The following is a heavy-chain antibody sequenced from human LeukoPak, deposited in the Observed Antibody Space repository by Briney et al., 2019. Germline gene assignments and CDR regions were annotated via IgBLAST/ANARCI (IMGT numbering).Heavy chain of an antibody. J-gene: IGHJ3*02. CDR2: IYHSGST. V-gene: IGHV4-30-2*01. CDR3: ARVSGYYDSSGYYNTDAFDI. D-gene: IGHD3-22*01. CDR1: GGSISSGGYS. Sequence: SETLSLTCAVSGGSISSGGYSWSWIRQPPGKGLEWIGYIYHSGSTYYNPSLKSRVTISVDRSKNQFSLKLSSVTAADTAVYYCARVSGYYDSSGYYNTDAFDIWGQGTMVTVSS.